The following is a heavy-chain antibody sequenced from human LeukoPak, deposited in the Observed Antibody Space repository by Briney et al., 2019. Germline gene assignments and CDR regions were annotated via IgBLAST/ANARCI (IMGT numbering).Heavy chain of an antibody. V-gene: IGHV3-30*18. D-gene: IGHD4-17*01. Sequence: PGGSLRLSCAASGFSFISYGMHWVRQAPGKGLEWVGVISDDGRSKDYADSVKGRFTISRDNSKDTLYLQMTSLRDEDTAVYYCAKRPSDYGDYVSYFDYWGQGTLVIVSS. J-gene: IGHJ4*02. CDR3: AKRPSDYGDYVSYFDY. CDR2: ISDDGRSK. CDR1: GFSFISYG.